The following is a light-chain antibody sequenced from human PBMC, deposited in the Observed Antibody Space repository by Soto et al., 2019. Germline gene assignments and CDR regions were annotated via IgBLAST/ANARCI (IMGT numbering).Light chain of an antibody. CDR2: GAF. V-gene: IGKV3-15*01. CDR1: QRVNSN. CDR3: QQYNDWPLT. Sequence: EIVMTQSPVTLSVSPGERATLSGRPSQRVNSNLAWYQQKPGQAPSLLIYGAFTRATGIPARFSGTGSGTEFTLTISSLQSEDFALYYCQQYNDWPLTFGQGTKVDI. J-gene: IGKJ1*01.